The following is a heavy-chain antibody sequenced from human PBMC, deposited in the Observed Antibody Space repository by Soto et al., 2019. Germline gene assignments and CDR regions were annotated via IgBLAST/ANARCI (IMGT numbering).Heavy chain of an antibody. CDR3: ARVGSYHSTAFDI. V-gene: IGHV4-31*03. Sequence: AFLTRSLTCRVAGDSSSRGGYYRKRIRQHPGKGLEWIGNIYYSGSTYYNPSLKSRVTISVDTSKNQFSLKLSSVTAADTAVYYCARVGSYHSTAFDIWGQGTMVTVSS. J-gene: IGHJ3*02. CDR1: GDSSSRGGYY. CDR2: IYYSGST. D-gene: IGHD3-10*01.